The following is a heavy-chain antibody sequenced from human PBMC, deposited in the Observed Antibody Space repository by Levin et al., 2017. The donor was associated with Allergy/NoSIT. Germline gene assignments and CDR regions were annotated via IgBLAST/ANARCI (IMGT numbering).Heavy chain of an antibody. V-gene: IGHV3-30-3*01. CDR3: ARGLNPLDAFDI. D-gene: IGHD1-14*01. Sequence: GESLKISCAASGFTFSSYAMHWVRQAPGKGLEWVAVISYDGSNKYYADSVKGRFTISRDNSKNTLYLQMNSLRAEDTAVYYCARGLNPLDAFDIWGQGTMVTVSS. J-gene: IGHJ3*02. CDR1: GFTFSSYA. CDR2: ISYDGSNK.